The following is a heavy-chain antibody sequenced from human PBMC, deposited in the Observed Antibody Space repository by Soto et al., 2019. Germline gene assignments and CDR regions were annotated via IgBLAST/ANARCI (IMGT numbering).Heavy chain of an antibody. CDR2: IIPIFGTA. CDR3: ARGTVAAADYYYYGMDV. D-gene: IGHD6-13*01. CDR1: GGTFSSYA. V-gene: IGHV1-69*12. J-gene: IGHJ6*02. Sequence: QVQLVQSGAEVKRPGSSVKVSCKASGGTFSSYAISWVRQAPGQGLEWMGGIIPIFGTANYAQKFQGRVTITADESTRTAYMELSSLRSEDTAVYYCARGTVAAADYYYYGMDVWGQGTTVTVSS.